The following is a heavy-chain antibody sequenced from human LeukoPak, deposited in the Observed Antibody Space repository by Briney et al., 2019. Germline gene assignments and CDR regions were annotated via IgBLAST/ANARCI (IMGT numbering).Heavy chain of an antibody. Sequence: SSETLSLTCAVYGGSFSGYYWSWIRQPPGKGLEWIGEINHSGTTNYNPSLKSRVTISVDTSKNQFSLKLSSVTAADTAVYYCARWRLVRGGDFDYWGQGTLVTVSS. CDR1: GGSFSGYY. V-gene: IGHV4-34*01. CDR2: INHSGTT. J-gene: IGHJ4*02. D-gene: IGHD3-10*01. CDR3: ARWRLVRGGDFDY.